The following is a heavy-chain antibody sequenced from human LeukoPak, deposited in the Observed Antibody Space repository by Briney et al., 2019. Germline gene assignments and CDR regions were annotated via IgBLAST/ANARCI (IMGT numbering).Heavy chain of an antibody. J-gene: IGHJ4*02. CDR3: ARQNGFGEEFDY. CDR2: MYHSGST. Sequence: PSETLSLTCTVSGDSITGVYYWGWIRQPPGKGLEWIASMYHSGSTYFNPSLKSRVTIPVDTSKNQFSLKLTSVTAADTAVYFCARQNGFGEEFDYWDREPWSPSPQ. V-gene: IGHV4-38-2*02. CDR1: GDSITGVYY. D-gene: IGHD3-3*01.